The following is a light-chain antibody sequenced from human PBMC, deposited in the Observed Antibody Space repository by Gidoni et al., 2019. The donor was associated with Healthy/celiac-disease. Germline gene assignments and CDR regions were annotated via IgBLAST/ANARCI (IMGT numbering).Light chain of an antibody. V-gene: IGKV3-20*01. CDR2: GAS. Sequence: IVLTQSPGTLSLSPGERATLSCRASQSVSSSYLAWYQQKPGQAPRLLIYGASSRATGIPDRFSGSGSGTDFTLTISRLEPEDVAVYYCQQYGSSPRRTFGQGTKVEIK. CDR1: QSVSSSY. CDR3: QQYGSSPRRT. J-gene: IGKJ1*01.